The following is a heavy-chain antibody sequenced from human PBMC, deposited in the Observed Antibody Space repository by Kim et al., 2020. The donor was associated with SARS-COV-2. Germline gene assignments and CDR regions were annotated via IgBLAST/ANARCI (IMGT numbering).Heavy chain of an antibody. J-gene: IGHJ4*02. CDR1: GFTFSSYW. V-gene: IGHV3-74*01. CDR3: AHIGNYDFVWGSYRYSDY. D-gene: IGHD3-16*02. CDR2: ISSDGSST. Sequence: GGSLRLSCVASGFTFSSYWMHWVRQAPGKGLVWVSRISSDGSSTSYADSVKGRFTISRDNAKNTLYMQMNSLRAEDTAVYYCAHIGNYDFVWGSYRYSDYWGQETLVTVSS.